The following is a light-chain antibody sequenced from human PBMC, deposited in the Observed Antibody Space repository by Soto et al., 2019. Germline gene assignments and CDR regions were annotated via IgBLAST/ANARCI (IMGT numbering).Light chain of an antibody. V-gene: IGKV3D-20*01. CDR3: QQYGSSPIT. CDR2: DTS. J-gene: IGKJ5*01. CDR1: QSVSSSY. Sequence: EIVLTQSPGTLSLSPGERASVSCVASQSVSSSYVAWYQHKPGLAPRLLIHDTSSRAIGIPDRLSGSKSGTNFTLTIRRMEPEDVGMYYCQQYGSSPITFGQGTRLEIK.